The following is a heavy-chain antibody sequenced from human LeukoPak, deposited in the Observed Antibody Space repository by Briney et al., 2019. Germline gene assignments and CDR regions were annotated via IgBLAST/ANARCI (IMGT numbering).Heavy chain of an antibody. J-gene: IGHJ4*02. CDR1: GGSISSYY. CDR2: IYISGST. D-gene: IGHD3-16*01. V-gene: IGHV4-4*09. CDR3: ATQGRMGQYYFDY. Sequence: SETLSLTCTVSGGSISSYYWSWIRQPPGKGLEWIGYIYISGSTNYNPSLKSRVTISVDTSKNQFSLKLSSVTAADTAVYYCATQGRMGQYYFDYWGQGTLVTVSS.